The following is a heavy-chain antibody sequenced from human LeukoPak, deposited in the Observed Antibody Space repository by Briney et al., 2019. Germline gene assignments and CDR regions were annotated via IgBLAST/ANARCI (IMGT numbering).Heavy chain of an antibody. V-gene: IGHV1-18*01. D-gene: IGHD3-22*01. CDR1: GYTFTSYG. Sequence: ASVKVSCKASGYTFTSYGISWVRQAPGQGLEWMGWISAYNGNTNYAQKLQGRVTMTTDTSTSTAYMELRSLRSDDTAVYYCARGKVYYDSSGYYLPLDYWGQGTQVAVSS. CDR2: ISAYNGNT. J-gene: IGHJ4*02. CDR3: ARGKVYYDSSGYYLPLDY.